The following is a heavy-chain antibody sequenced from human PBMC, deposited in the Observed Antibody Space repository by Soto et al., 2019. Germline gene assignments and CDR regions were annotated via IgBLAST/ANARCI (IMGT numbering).Heavy chain of an antibody. J-gene: IGHJ4*02. CDR2: SRNRPNSYST. CDR3: ARASRVVVALDY. CDR1: GFSLSDYY. D-gene: IGHD2-21*01. Sequence: EVQLVESGGVLVQPGGSLRLSCAASGFSLSDYYMDWVRQAPGKGLEWVGRSRNRPNSYSTEYAASVEGRFSISRDDSKNSLYLQMNRLTTEDTAIYYCARASRVVVALDYWGQGTLVTVSS. V-gene: IGHV3-72*01.